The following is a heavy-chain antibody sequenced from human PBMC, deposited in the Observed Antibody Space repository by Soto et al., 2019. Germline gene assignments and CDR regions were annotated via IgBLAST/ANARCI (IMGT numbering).Heavy chain of an antibody. D-gene: IGHD3-10*01. CDR3: ARDSDSITMVRGVKWDYYYYGMDV. Sequence: GASVKVSCKASGGTFSSYAISWVRQAPGQGLEWMGGIIPIFGTANYAQKFQGRVTITADESTSTAYMELSSLRSEDTAVYYCARDSDSITMVRGVKWDYYYYGMDVWGQGTTVTVSS. CDR1: GGTFSSYA. V-gene: IGHV1-69*13. J-gene: IGHJ6*02. CDR2: IIPIFGTA.